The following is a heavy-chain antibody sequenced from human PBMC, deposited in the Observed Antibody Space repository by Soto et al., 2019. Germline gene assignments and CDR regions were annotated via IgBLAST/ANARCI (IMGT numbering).Heavy chain of an antibody. V-gene: IGHV3-53*04. CDR2: IYSGGST. CDR3: ARHYGDYRGNFDY. Sequence: EVQLVESGGGLVQPGGSLRLSCAASEFTVSSSYMSWVRQAPGKGLEWVSVIYSGGSTYYADSVKGRFTISRHNSKNTLYLQMNSLRAEDTAVYYCARHYGDYRGNFDYWGQGTLVTVSS. D-gene: IGHD4-17*01. J-gene: IGHJ4*02. CDR1: EFTVSSSY.